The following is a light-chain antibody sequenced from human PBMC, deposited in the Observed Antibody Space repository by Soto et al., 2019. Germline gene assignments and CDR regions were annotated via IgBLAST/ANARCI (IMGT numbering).Light chain of an antibody. V-gene: IGKV2-28*01. CDR3: MQALQTPYT. CDR1: QSLLHSNGYNY. CDR2: LGS. J-gene: IGKJ2*01. Sequence: DIVMTQSPLSLPVTPGEPASISCRSSQSLLHSNGYNYLDWYLQKPGQSPQLLIYLGSNRASGVPDRFSGSESGTDFTLKISRVEAEDVGVYYCMQALQTPYTFGQGTKLEIK.